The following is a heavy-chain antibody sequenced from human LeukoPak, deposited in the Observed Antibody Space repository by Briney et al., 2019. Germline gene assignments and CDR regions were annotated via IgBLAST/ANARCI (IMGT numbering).Heavy chain of an antibody. D-gene: IGHD6-13*01. CDR2: ISGSGDST. V-gene: IGHV3-23*01. CDR3: AKDMRLGSSWIFDY. CDR1: GFSFSSYA. Sequence: GGSLRLPCAASGFSFSSYAMSWVRQAPGKGLEWVSSISGSGDSTYYADSVKGRFTISRDNSKNTLYLQVNTLRAEDTAVYYCAKDMRLGSSWIFDYWGQGTLVTVSS. J-gene: IGHJ4*02.